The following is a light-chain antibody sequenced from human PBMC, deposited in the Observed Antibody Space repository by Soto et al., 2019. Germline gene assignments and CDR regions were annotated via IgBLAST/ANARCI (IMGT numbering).Light chain of an antibody. CDR1: QSVGNN. CDR3: QQYGDWPLT. J-gene: IGKJ4*01. CDR2: AAS. V-gene: IGKV3-15*01. Sequence: EILLTQSPATLSVSPGERATLFCRASQSVGNNFAWYQQKPGQAPRLLIFAASTRATGVPARFSGSGSGTEFTLIISSLQSEDFGVYYCQQYGDWPLTFGGGAKVEIE.